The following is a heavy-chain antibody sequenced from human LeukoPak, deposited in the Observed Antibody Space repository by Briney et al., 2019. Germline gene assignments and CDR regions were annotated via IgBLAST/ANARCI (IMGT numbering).Heavy chain of an antibody. V-gene: IGHV1-69*13. CDR1: GGTFSSYA. CDR3: ARAGLVVPAATNYYYYGMDV. Sequence: ASVKVSCTASGGTFSSYAISWVRQAPGQGLEWMGGIIPIFGTANYAQKFQGRVTITADESTSTAYMELSSLRSEDTAVYYCARAGLVVPAATNYYYYGMDVWGQGTTVTVSS. D-gene: IGHD2-2*01. CDR2: IIPIFGTA. J-gene: IGHJ6*02.